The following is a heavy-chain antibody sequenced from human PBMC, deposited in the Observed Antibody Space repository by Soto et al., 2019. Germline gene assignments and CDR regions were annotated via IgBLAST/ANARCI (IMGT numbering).Heavy chain of an antibody. CDR1: GFTFSSYA. J-gene: IGHJ4*02. Sequence: EVQLVESGGGLVQPGGSLRLSCAASGFTFSSYAMNWVRRAPGKGLEWISYISSTSSTIYYADSVKGRFTISRDNAKTSLYPQMNSLRAEDTAVYHCARDENYLSKHDYWGQGTLVTVSS. CDR3: ARDENYLSKHDY. V-gene: IGHV3-48*01. D-gene: IGHD1-7*01. CDR2: ISSTSSTI.